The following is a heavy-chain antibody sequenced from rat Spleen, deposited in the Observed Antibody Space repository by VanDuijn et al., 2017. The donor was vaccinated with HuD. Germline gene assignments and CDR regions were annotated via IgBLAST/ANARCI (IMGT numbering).Heavy chain of an antibody. CDR1: GFTFSDYN. D-gene: IGHD1-11*01. CDR2: ISSDGGTT. Sequence: EVQLVESDGGLVQPGGSLKLSCAASGFTFSDYNMAWVRQAPKKGLEWVATISSDGGTTYYPDSVKGRFTISRDNAENTVYLQMNSLRSEDTATYYCAREGNYGGAFDYWGQGVMVTVSS. J-gene: IGHJ2*01. V-gene: IGHV5-7*01. CDR3: AREGNYGGAFDY.